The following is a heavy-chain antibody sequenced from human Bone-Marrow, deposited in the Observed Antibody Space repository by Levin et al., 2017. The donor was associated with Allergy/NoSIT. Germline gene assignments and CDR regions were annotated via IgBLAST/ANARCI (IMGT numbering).Heavy chain of an antibody. V-gene: IGHV3-11*05. CDR1: GFTFSDFY. Sequence: LSLTCAASGFTFSDFYMSWIRQAPGKGLEWVSFISSSANYINYADSVKGRFSMSRDNAKNSLYLQMNSLRAEDTAVYYCARGSREVDYWGQGTLVTVSS. CDR3: ARGSREVDY. J-gene: IGHJ4*02. D-gene: IGHD1-26*01. CDR2: ISSSANYI.